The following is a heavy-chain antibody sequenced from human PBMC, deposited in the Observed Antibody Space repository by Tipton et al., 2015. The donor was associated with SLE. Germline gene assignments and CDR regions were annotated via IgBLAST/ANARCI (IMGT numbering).Heavy chain of an antibody. CDR2: IYAGGST. V-gene: IGHV4-4*09. D-gene: IGHD3-10*01. CDR1: GDSISSYF. Sequence: TLSLTCTVSGDSISSYFWTWIRQPPGRRLEYIGYIYAGGSTHYIPSLRSRVTMSTDTSKNQLSLTLTSVTAADTAVYFCARVRDGSSWFFDLWGRGTLVTVPS. CDR3: ARVRDGSSWFFDL. J-gene: IGHJ2*01.